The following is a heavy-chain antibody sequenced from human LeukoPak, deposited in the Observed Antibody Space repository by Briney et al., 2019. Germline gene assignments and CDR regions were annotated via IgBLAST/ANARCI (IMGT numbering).Heavy chain of an antibody. Sequence: GGSLRLSCAASGFTFTTYSMTWVRQAPGKGLEWVSIISSGSSAIFSADALKGRFTISRDDAKNLLYLDMNSLRAEDTAVYYCARHVVAVGFDYWGQGTLVTVSS. J-gene: IGHJ4*02. CDR1: GFTFTTYS. D-gene: IGHD3-22*01. CDR2: ISSGSSAI. V-gene: IGHV3-21*01. CDR3: ARHVVAVGFDY.